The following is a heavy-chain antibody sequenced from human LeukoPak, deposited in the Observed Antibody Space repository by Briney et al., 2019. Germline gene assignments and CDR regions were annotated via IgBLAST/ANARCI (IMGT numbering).Heavy chain of an antibody. CDR1: GFTFSRYW. J-gene: IGHJ4*02. D-gene: IGHD6-13*01. CDR2: IKQDGSEK. CDR3: AREAQQHYYFHY. Sequence: GGSLRLCCAASGFTFSRYWMSWVRQAPGKGLEWVATIKQDGSEKYYVDSVKGRFTISRDNAKNSLYLQMNSLRAEDTAVYYCAREAQQHYYFHYWGQGTLVTVSS. V-gene: IGHV3-7*05.